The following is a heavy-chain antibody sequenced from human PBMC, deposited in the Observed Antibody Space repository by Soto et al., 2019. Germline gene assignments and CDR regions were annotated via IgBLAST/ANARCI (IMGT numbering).Heavy chain of an antibody. Sequence: EVQLVESGGGLVQPGGSLRLSCAASGFTFSSYSMNWVRQAPGKGLEWVSYISSSSSTIYYADSVKGRFTISRDNAKNSLYLQMNSLRAEDTAVYYCASFDVTNDYWGQGTLVTVSS. J-gene: IGHJ4*02. CDR2: ISSSSSTI. D-gene: IGHD4-4*01. CDR1: GFTFSSYS. CDR3: ASFDVTNDY. V-gene: IGHV3-48*01.